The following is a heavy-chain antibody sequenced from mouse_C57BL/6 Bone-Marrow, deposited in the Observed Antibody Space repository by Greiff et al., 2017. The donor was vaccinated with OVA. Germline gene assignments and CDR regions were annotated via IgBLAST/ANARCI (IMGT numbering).Heavy chain of an antibody. Sequence: VQLQQSGAELARPGASVKLSCKASGYTFTSYGISWVKQRTGQGLEWIGEIYPRSGNTYYNEKFKGKATLTADKSSSTAYMQLSSLTSEDSAVYFCARGAVVASRRYFDVWGTGTTVTVSS. V-gene: IGHV1-81*01. J-gene: IGHJ1*03. CDR3: ARGAVVASRRYFDV. CDR2: IYPRSGNT. CDR1: GYTFTSYG. D-gene: IGHD1-1*01.